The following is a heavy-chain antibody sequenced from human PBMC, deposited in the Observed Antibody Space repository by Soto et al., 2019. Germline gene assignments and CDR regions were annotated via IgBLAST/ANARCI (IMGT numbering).Heavy chain of an antibody. CDR1: GCSISSSKW. Sequence: QMQLQESGPGLVKPSGTLSLTCGVSGCSISSSKWWTWVRQPPGKGPEWVGEIYHSGSTNYNPSRASGVTFTRYAMRNHSPHTLSPLITAHRAEYSCACYYSSRATDASFLVSGYFDLGGRGILVTVSS. CDR3: ACYYSSRATDASFLVSGYFDL. CDR2: IYHSGST. J-gene: IGHJ2*01. D-gene: IGHD3-10*01. V-gene: IGHV4-4*02.